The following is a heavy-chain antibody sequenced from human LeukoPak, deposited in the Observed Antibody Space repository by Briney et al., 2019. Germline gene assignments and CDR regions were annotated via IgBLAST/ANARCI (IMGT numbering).Heavy chain of an antibody. CDR3: ARELIAAAGTQDNSGIDY. CDR2: ISYDGSNK. D-gene: IGHD6-13*01. V-gene: IGHV3-30-3*01. J-gene: IGHJ4*02. CDR1: GFTFSSYA. Sequence: GGSLRLSCAASGFTFSSYAMHWVRQAPGKGLEWVAVISYDGSNKYYADSVKDRFTISRDNSKNTLYLQMNSLRAEDTAVYYCARELIAAAGTQDNSGIDYWGQGTLVTVSS.